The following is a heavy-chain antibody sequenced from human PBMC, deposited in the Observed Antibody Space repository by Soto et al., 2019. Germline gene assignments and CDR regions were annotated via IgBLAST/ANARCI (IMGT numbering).Heavy chain of an antibody. Sequence: GASVKVSCKASGGTFSSYTISWVRQAPGQGLEWMGRIIPILGIANYAQKFQGRVTITADKSTSTAYMELSSLRSEDTAVYYCARVEAGIIAFDYWGQGTLVTVSS. V-gene: IGHV1-69*02. CDR2: IIPILGIA. J-gene: IGHJ4*02. CDR1: GGTFSSYT. D-gene: IGHD3-10*01. CDR3: ARVEAGIIAFDY.